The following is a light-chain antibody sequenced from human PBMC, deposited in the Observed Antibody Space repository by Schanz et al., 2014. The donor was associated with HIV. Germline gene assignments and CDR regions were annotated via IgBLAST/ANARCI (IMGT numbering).Light chain of an antibody. CDR1: NSDISTYNY. J-gene: IGLJ2*01. CDR2: DVN. CDR3: SSYAGSNNLV. Sequence: QSVLTQPPSASGSPGQSITISCTGLNSDISTYNYVSWYQQNPGKAPNLIIYDVNKRPSAVPDRFSGSRSGNTASLTVSGLQAEDEGDYYCSSYAGSNNLVFGGGTKLTVL. V-gene: IGLV2-8*01.